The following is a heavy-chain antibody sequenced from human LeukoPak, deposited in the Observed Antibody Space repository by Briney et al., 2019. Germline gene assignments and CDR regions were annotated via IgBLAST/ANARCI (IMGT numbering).Heavy chain of an antibody. V-gene: IGHV3-30*18. J-gene: IGHJ4*02. Sequence: SGGSLRLSCAASGFTFSSYAMHWVRQAPGKGLEWVAVISHDGSKKYYSDSVKGRFTISGDNSKNTLYLQMNSLRAEDTAMYYCAKDWGYDSGTYHDSWGQGTLVTVSS. CDR1: GFTFSSYA. CDR2: ISHDGSKK. D-gene: IGHD3-10*01. CDR3: AKDWGYDSGTYHDS.